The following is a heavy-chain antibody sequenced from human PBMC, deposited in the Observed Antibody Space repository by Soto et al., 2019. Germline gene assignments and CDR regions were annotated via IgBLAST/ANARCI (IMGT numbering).Heavy chain of an antibody. CDR3: ARDQLEGNWFDP. V-gene: IGHV4-30-2*01. Sequence: QLQLQESGSGLVRPSQTLSLTCAVSGGSISSGGYSWNWIRQPPGKGLAWIGYIYHSGSTLYTPSLKSRVTISVDKSQNQFSLKLSSVTAADTAVYYCARDQLEGNWFDPWGQGTLVTVSS. D-gene: IGHD1-1*01. CDR1: GGSISSGGYS. J-gene: IGHJ5*02. CDR2: IYHSGST.